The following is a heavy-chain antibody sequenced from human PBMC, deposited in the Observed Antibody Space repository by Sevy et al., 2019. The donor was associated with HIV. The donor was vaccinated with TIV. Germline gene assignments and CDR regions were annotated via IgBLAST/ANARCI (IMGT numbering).Heavy chain of an antibody. CDR2: INPNSGGT. CDR1: GYTFTGYY. CDR3: AESIGATEDYYYYGMDV. V-gene: IGHV1-2*02. Sequence: ASVKVSCKASGYTFTGYYMHWVRQAPGQGLEWMGWINPNSGGTNYAQKFQGRVTMTRDTSISTAYMELSRLRSDDTAVYYCAESIGATEDYYYYGMDVWGQGTTVTVSS. J-gene: IGHJ6*02. D-gene: IGHD5-12*01.